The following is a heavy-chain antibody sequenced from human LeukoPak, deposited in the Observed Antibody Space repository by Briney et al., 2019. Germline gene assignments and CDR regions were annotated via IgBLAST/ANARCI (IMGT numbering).Heavy chain of an antibody. CDR1: GFTFSSYW. CDR2: IKQDGSER. CDR3: ARALFGGVFDY. Sequence: GGSLRLSCAASGFTFSSYWMSWVRQAPGKGLEWVANIKQDGSERYYVDSVKGRFTISRDNAKNSLYLQMNSLRAEDTAVYYCARALFGGVFDYWGQGTLVTVSS. D-gene: IGHD3-10*01. V-gene: IGHV3-7*01. J-gene: IGHJ4*02.